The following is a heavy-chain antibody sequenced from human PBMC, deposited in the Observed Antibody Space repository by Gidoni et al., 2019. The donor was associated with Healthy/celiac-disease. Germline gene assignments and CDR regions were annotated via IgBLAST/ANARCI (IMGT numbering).Heavy chain of an antibody. CDR2: IYSGGST. D-gene: IGHD3-10*01. V-gene: IGHV3-66*01. CDR1: GSTVSSNY. Sequence: EVQLVQSGGRSVQPGGSLRLSCAASGSTVSSNYMSWVRQAPGKGLEWVSVIYSGGSTYYADSVKGRFTISRDNSKNTLYLQMNSLRAEDTAVYSCARDARGSGSLPYYYGMDVWCQGTTVTVSS. CDR3: ARDARGSGSLPYYYGMDV. J-gene: IGHJ6*02.